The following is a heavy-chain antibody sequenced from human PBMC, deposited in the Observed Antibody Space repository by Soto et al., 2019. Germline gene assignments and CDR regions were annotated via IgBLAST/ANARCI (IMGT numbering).Heavy chain of an antibody. CDR3: AVRWK. J-gene: IGHJ4*02. CDR2: IYSGGDT. Sequence: EVQLVESGGALVQPGGSLRVSCAASGFSFSNNYMSWVRQAPGKGLEWVACIYSGGDTFYADSVKGRFSISRDKSRNTLYLQMNSLRDEDTAVYYCAVRWKWGQGTLVTVSS. CDR1: GFSFSNNY. V-gene: IGHV3-66*01. D-gene: IGHD1-1*01.